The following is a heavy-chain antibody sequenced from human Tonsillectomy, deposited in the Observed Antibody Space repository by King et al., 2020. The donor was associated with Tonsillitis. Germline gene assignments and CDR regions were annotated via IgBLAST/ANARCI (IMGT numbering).Heavy chain of an antibody. Sequence: VQLVESGGGLVQPGGSLRVSWAASGFTFSSYAMSWVRQAPGKGLEWVSLISGGGGSTYYADSVKGRFTISRDNSKNTLYLQMNSLRVEDTAVYYCAKDPTYYKTTYYFDYWGQGTLVTVSS. CDR1: GFTFSSYA. J-gene: IGHJ4*02. CDR3: AKDPTYYKTTYYFDY. V-gene: IGHV3-23*04. D-gene: IGHD3-10*01. CDR2: ISGGGGST.